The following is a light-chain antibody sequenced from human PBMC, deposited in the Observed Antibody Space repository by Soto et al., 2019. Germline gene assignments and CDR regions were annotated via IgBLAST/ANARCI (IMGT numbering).Light chain of an antibody. J-gene: IGKJ1*01. Sequence: DIPMTQSPSSLSASVADRDIINCGASQSISNHLNWYQQKPGKAPKLLIFAASSLQSGVPSRFSGSRSGPDFTLTISSLQPEDFATYYCQQSYSSPPTFGQGTKVDI. CDR2: AAS. CDR3: QQSYSSPPT. V-gene: IGKV1-39*01. CDR1: QSISNH.